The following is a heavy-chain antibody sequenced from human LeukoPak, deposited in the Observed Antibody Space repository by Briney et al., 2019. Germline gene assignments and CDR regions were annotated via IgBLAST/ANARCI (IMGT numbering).Heavy chain of an antibody. V-gene: IGHV3-23*01. D-gene: IGHD1-26*01. CDR1: GFTFSSSA. J-gene: IGHJ4*02. CDR2: ISNNGGYT. CDR3: AKDINSGSFDY. Sequence: GGSLRLSCAASGFTFSSSAMSWVRQAPGKGLEWVSAISNNGGYTYYADSVQGRFTISRDNSKNTLYLQMNSLRAEDAAVYYCAKDINSGSFDYWGQGTLVTVSS.